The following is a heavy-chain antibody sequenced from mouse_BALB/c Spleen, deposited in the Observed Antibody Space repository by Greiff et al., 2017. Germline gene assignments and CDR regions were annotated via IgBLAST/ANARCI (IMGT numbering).Heavy chain of an antibody. J-gene: IGHJ3*01. CDR2: ISYSGST. D-gene: IGHD2-10*01. V-gene: IGHV3-2*02. CDR1: GYSITSDYA. CDR3: ATYYGNPWFAY. Sequence: EVQLQQSGPGLVKPSQSLSLTCTVTGYSITSDYAWNWIRQFPGNKLEWMGYISYSGSTSYNPSLKSRISITRDTSKNQFFLQLNSVTTEDTATYYCATYYGNPWFAYWGQGTLVTVSA.